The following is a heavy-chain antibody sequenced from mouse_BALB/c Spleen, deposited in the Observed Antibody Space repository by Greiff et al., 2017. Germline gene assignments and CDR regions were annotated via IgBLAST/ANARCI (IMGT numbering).Heavy chain of an antibody. J-gene: IGHJ2*01. CDR3: ARDRGSSYFDY. Sequence: VQLQQSGPGLVAPSQSLSITCTVSGFSLTSYGVNWVRQPPGKGLEWLGMIWGDGSTDYNSALKSRLSISKDNSKSQVFLKMNSLQTDDTARYYCARDRGSSYFDYWGQGTTLTVSS. CDR1: GFSLTSYG. D-gene: IGHD1-1*01. V-gene: IGHV2-6-7*01. CDR2: IWGDGST.